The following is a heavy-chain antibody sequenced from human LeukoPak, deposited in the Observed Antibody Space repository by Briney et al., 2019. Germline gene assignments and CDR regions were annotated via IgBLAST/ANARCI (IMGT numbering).Heavy chain of an antibody. CDR2: ISSSGSTI. Sequence: GGSLRLSCAASEFTFSSYEMNWVRQAPGKGLEWISYISSSGSTIYYADSVKGRFTISRDNAQKSLYLQMNSLRAEDTAVYYCARDRGAITIFGVLIISYFDYWGQGTLVTVSS. J-gene: IGHJ4*02. CDR3: ARDRGAITIFGVLIISYFDY. V-gene: IGHV3-48*03. CDR1: EFTFSSYE. D-gene: IGHD3-3*01.